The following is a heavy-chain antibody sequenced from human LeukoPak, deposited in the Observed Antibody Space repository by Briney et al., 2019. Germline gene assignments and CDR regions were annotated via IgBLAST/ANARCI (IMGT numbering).Heavy chain of an antibody. CDR1: GFTFSSYS. Sequence: GGSLRLSCAASGFTFSSYSMNWVRQAPGKRLEWVSTISSSSSYIYYADSVKGRFPISRDNAKNSLYLQMNSLRAEDTAVYYCARARITGTTLPVDYWGQGTLVTVSS. D-gene: IGHD1-20*01. J-gene: IGHJ4*02. V-gene: IGHV3-21*01. CDR2: ISSSSSYI. CDR3: ARARITGTTLPVDY.